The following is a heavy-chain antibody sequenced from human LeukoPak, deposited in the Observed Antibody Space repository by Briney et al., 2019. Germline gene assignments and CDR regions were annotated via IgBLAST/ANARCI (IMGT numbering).Heavy chain of an antibody. V-gene: IGHV4-4*07. Sequence: SGTLSLTCTVSGGSISSYYWSWIRQPAGKGLEWIGRIYTSGSNNYNPSLKSRVTMSVDTSKNQFSLKLSSVTAADTAVYYCARASGYSGYDWVYYFDYWGQGTLVTVSS. CDR2: IYTSGSN. CDR3: ARASGYSGYDWVYYFDY. CDR1: GGSISSYY. D-gene: IGHD5-12*01. J-gene: IGHJ4*02.